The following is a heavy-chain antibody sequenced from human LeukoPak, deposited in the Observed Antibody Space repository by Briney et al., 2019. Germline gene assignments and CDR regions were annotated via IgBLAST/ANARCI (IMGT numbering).Heavy chain of an antibody. D-gene: IGHD3-16*01. CDR2: INPDGSEK. J-gene: IGHJ3*02. CDR1: GFRFGSDW. V-gene: IGHV3-7*01. Sequence: GGSLRLSCAASGFRFGSDWMIWVRQAPGKGLEWVANINPDGSEKYYVDSVKGRFTISRDNGKNSLYLQLNSLRADDTAVYYCARYYDPPVGDAFDIWGQGTLVTVFS. CDR3: ARYYDPPVGDAFDI.